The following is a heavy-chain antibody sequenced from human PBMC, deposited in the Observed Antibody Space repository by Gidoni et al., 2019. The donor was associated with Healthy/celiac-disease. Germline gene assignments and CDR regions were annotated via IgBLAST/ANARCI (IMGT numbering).Heavy chain of an antibody. CDR1: GFTFSSYW. CDR2: INSDGSST. CDR3: ARVLNDFWSGYYYFDY. V-gene: IGHV3-74*01. Sequence: EVQLVESGGGLVQPGGSLRLSCAASGFTFSSYWMHWVRQAPGKGLVWVSRINSDGSSTSYGDSVKGRFTISRDNAKNTLYLQMNSLGAEDTAVYYCARVLNDFWSGYYYFDYWGQGTLVTVSS. D-gene: IGHD3-3*01. J-gene: IGHJ4*02.